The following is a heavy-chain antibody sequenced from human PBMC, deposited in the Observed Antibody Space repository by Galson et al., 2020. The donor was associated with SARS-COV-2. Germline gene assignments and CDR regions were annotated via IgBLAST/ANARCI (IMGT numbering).Heavy chain of an antibody. CDR3: ARSLGGYFWFDP. CDR1: GFTFSAYD. CDR2: ISSSGTTK. V-gene: IGHV3-48*03. J-gene: IGHJ5*02. D-gene: IGHD3-22*01. Sequence: GESLKISCAASGFTFSAYDVQWVRQAPGRGLEWIAYISSSGTTKFYADSVKGRFTISRDNAKNSLYLQMDSLRAEDTALYYCARSLGGYFWFDPRGQGTLVIVSS.